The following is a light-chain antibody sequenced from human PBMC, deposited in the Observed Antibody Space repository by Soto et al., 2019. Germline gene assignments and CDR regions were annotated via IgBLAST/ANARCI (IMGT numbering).Light chain of an antibody. CDR1: QSVSSSY. CDR3: QQYGSSPRT. J-gene: IGKJ1*01. V-gene: IGKV3-20*01. CDR2: GAS. Sequence: EIVLTQSPGTLSLSPGERAILSCRASQSVSSSYLAWYRQKPGQAPSLLIYGASSRATGIPDRFSGSGSGTDFTLTISRLEPEDFALYYCQQYGSSPRTFGQGTKVE.